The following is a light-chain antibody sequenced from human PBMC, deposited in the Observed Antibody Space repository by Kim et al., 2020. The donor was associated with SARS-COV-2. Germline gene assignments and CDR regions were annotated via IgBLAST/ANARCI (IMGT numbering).Light chain of an antibody. Sequence: ELTQTPSASGTPGQRVTISCSGSRSNIGSNVVNWYQQLPGTAPKLLIYSNDYRPSGVPDRFSGSKSGTSASLDISGLQSEDEADYSCAAWDDSLNGSVFGGGTQLTVL. V-gene: IGLV1-44*01. CDR3: AAWDDSLNGSV. CDR1: RSNIGSNV. CDR2: SND. J-gene: IGLJ3*02.